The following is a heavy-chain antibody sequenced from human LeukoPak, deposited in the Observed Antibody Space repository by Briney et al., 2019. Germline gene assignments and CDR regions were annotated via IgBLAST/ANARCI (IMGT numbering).Heavy chain of an antibody. Sequence: GGSLGLSCEASGSTFSSHWMSGVRQAPGKGLEWLANIKSDGSTKYYVDSVKGRFTISRDNAESSLYLQMNSLRAEDTAVYYCARIGSASTNWFDPWGQGTLVTVSS. CDR2: IKSDGSTK. J-gene: IGHJ5*02. CDR3: ARIGSASTNWFDP. D-gene: IGHD1-1*01. CDR1: GSTFSSHW. V-gene: IGHV3-7*03.